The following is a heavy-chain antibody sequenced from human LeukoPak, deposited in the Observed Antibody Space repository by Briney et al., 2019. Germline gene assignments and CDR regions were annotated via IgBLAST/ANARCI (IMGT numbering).Heavy chain of an antibody. D-gene: IGHD3-22*01. Sequence: ASVKVSCKASGYTFTSYAMHWVRQAPGQRLEWMGWINAGNGNTKYSQKLQGRVTITRDTSASTAYMELSSLRSEDTAVYYCARDYYDSSGYYNWFDPWGQGTLVTVSS. CDR1: GYTFTSYA. CDR3: ARDYYDSSGYYNWFDP. J-gene: IGHJ5*02. V-gene: IGHV1-3*01. CDR2: INAGNGNT.